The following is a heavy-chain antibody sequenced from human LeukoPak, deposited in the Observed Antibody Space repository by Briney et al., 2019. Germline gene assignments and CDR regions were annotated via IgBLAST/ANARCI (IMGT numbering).Heavy chain of an antibody. CDR3: ARGGGDVDTAIPPYFDY. D-gene: IGHD5-18*01. CDR1: GFTFDDYG. V-gene: IGHV3-20*04. CDR2: INWNGGST. J-gene: IGHJ4*02. Sequence: GGSLRLSWAASGFTFDDYGMSWVRQAPGKGLEWVSGINWNGGSTGYADSVKGRFTISRDNAKNSLYLQMNSLRAEDTALYYCARGGGDVDTAIPPYFDYWGQGTLVTVSS.